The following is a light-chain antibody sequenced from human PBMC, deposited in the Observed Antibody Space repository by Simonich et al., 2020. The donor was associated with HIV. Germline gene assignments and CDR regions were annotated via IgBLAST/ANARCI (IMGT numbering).Light chain of an antibody. CDR1: QRVSSN. CDR3: QQYNNWPPWT. J-gene: IGKJ1*01. V-gene: IGKV3-15*01. Sequence: EIVMTQSPATLSVSPGETATPSRRASQRVSSNLAWHQKKPGQAPRILIYGASTRATGIPARFSGSGSGTEFTRTISSMQSEDFAVYYCQQYNNWPPWTFGQGTKVEIK. CDR2: GAS.